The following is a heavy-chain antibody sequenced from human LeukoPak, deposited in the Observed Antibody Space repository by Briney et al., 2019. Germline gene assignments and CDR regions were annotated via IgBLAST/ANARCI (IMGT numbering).Heavy chain of an antibody. J-gene: IGHJ4*02. V-gene: IGHV4-59*08. D-gene: IGHD6-13*01. CDR2: IYYSGST. CDR1: GGSISTFY. CDR3: ARLVPPYSSSWYDY. Sequence: PSETLSLTCTVSGGSISTFYWSWIRQPPGKGLERIGFIYYSGSTNFNPSLKSRVTISVDTSKNQFSLQLNSVTAADTAVYYCARLVPPYSSSWYDYWGQGTLVTVSS.